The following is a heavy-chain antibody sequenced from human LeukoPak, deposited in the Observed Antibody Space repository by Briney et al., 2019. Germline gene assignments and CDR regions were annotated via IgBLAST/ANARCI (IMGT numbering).Heavy chain of an antibody. CDR3: ARSTSAAGIFDY. D-gene: IGHD6-13*01. Sequence: PSETLSLTCTVSGGSISSGGYYWSWIRQHPGKGLEWIGYIYYSGSTYYNPSLKSRVTISVDTSKNQFSLKLSSVTAADTAVYYCARSTSAAGIFDYWGQGTLVTVPS. J-gene: IGHJ4*02. CDR2: IYYSGST. V-gene: IGHV4-31*03. CDR1: GGSISSGGYY.